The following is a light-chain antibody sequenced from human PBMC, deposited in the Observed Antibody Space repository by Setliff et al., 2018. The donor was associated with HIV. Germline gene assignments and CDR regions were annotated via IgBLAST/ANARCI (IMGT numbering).Light chain of an antibody. CDR1: MTDIVNYQS. Sequence: QSVLIKPASVSGSPGQSITISCTGSMTDIVNYQSVSWYQHHPGEVPKLIIYNVIERPLGVSNRFSGSKSGNTASLTISGLQAEDEADYYCCSYAGSGPVFGAGTKVTDL. CDR2: NVI. V-gene: IGLV2-23*02. J-gene: IGLJ1*01. CDR3: CSYAGSGPV.